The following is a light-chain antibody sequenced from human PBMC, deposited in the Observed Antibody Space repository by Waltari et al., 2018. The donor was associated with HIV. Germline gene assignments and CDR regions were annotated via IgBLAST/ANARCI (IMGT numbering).Light chain of an antibody. V-gene: IGLV1-40*01. CDR2: GNK. J-gene: IGLJ2*01. Sequence: QSVLTQPPSVSGAPGQRVTISCTGGSSNIGADYDVHWYQQIPGTAPKLLISGNKNRPSVVPDRFSASKSGTSASLAITGLQAEDEADYFCQSYDRSLSASVVCGGGTKLTVL. CDR3: QSYDRSLSASVV. CDR1: SSNIGADYD.